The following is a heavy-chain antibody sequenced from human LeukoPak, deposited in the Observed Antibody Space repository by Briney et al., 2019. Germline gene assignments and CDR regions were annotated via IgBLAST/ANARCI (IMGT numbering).Heavy chain of an antibody. CDR3: ARRDHVWGSFICDY. Sequence: ASVKVSCKASGYTFTSYGINWVRQVPGQGLEWMGWINTYNGVTNYLQRLQGRVTMTTDTSTSTAYMELTNLRSDDTAVYYCARRDHVWGSFICDYWGQGTLVTVSS. V-gene: IGHV1-18*01. CDR1: GYTFTSYG. D-gene: IGHD3-16*01. J-gene: IGHJ4*02. CDR2: INTYNGVT.